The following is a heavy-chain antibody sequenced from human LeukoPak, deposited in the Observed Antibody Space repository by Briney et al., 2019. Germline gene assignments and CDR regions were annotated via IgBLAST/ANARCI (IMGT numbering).Heavy chain of an antibody. CDR3: ARDSRVVRGVISSSLIWYFDL. J-gene: IGHJ2*01. Sequence: GASVKVSCKASGYAFTSYGISWMRQAPGQGLELMGWISAYNGNTNYAQKLQGRVTMTTDTSTSTAYMELRSLRSDDKAVYYCARDSRVVRGVISSSLIWYFDLWGRGTLVTFSS. CDR2: ISAYNGNT. D-gene: IGHD3-10*01. V-gene: IGHV1-18*01. CDR1: GYAFTSYG.